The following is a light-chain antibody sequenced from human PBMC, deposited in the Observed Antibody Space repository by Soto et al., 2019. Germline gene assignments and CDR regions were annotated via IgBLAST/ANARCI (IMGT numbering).Light chain of an antibody. V-gene: IGLV4-69*01. CDR3: QTWGTGLQV. J-gene: IGLJ2*01. CDR1: SGHSTYA. CDR2: LYSDGSH. Sequence: QPVLTRSPSASASRGASVKLACTLSSGHSTYAIAWHQQQPEKGPRYLMNLYSDGSHKKGDGVPDRFSGSSSGAERYLTISSLQSEDEADYYCQTWGTGLQVFGGGTQLTVL.